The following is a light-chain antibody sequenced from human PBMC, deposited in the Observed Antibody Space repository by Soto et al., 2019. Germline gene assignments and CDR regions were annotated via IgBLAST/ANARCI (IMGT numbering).Light chain of an antibody. V-gene: IGKV1-9*01. CDR1: QGISSY. CDR2: AAS. J-gene: IGKJ4*01. Sequence: IQLTQSPSSLSASVGDRVTITCRASQGISSYLAWYQQKAGRAPKFLIHAASTLQSGVPSRFSGSGSGTDFTLTISSLQPEDFATYYCQQLNSYPLTLGGGTKVEIK. CDR3: QQLNSYPLT.